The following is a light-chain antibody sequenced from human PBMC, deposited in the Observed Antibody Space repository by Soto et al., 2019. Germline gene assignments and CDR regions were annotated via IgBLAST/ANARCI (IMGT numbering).Light chain of an antibody. CDR3: QQGNSFPIT. Sequence: DIQMTQSPSTLSASVGDRVTITCRASQSISSWLAWYQQKPGKAPKLLIYKASSLESGVPSRFSGSGSGTEFTLTISSLQPEDFATYYCQQGNSFPITFGQGTRLEIK. CDR1: QSISSW. CDR2: KAS. V-gene: IGKV1-5*03. J-gene: IGKJ5*01.